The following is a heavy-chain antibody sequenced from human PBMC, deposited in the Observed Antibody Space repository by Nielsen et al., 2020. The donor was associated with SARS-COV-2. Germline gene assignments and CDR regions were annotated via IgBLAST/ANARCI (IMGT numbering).Heavy chain of an antibody. J-gene: IGHJ4*02. Sequence: ASVKVSCKASGYTFTSYYMHWVRQAPGQGLEWMRIINPSGGSTSYAQKFQGRVTMTEDTSTDTAYMELSSLRSEDTAVYYCATGGLQVIELDYWGQGTLVTVSS. CDR1: GYTFTSYY. CDR2: INPSGGST. CDR3: ATGGLQVIELDY. D-gene: IGHD2-21*01. V-gene: IGHV1-46*01.